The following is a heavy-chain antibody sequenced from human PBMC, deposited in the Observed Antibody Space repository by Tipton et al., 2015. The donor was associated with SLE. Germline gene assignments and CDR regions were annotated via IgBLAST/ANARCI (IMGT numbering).Heavy chain of an antibody. Sequence: TLSLTCTVSGVSISSGLYYWTWIRQRPGKGLEWIGNIYYTGNTYYNPSLRSRLTISVDTSQSQFSLKLNSVTAADTAVYYCARGDVELSLDYWGQGTLVTVSA. CDR2: IYYTGNT. V-gene: IGHV4-31*03. CDR3: ARGDVELSLDY. D-gene: IGHD1-1*01. CDR1: GVSISSGLYY. J-gene: IGHJ4*02.